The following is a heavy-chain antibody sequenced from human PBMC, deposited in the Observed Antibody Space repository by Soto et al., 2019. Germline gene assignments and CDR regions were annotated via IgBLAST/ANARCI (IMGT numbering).Heavy chain of an antibody. CDR2: ISSVGSNV. V-gene: IGHV3-30*18. CDR3: AKDCTGPVSCEDYFDY. Sequence: QVQLVESGGGVVQPGRSLRLYCAASGFTFSSYGMHWVRQAPGKGLEWVASISSVGSNVYYGDSVKGRFTISRDNSKITLYLQMNSLRAEDTAVYYCAKDCTGPVSCEDYFDYWVQGTLVTVSS. CDR1: GFTFSSYG. D-gene: IGHD2-8*02. J-gene: IGHJ4*02.